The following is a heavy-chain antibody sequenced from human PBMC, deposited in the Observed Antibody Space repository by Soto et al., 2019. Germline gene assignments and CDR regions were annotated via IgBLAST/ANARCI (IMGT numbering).Heavy chain of an antibody. V-gene: IGHV3-74*01. CDR3: ARGGDGGSSQYYYYYYYMDV. Sequence: GGSLRLSCAASGFTFSSYWMHWVRQAPGKGLVWVSRINSDGSSTSYADSVKGRFTISRDNAKNTLYLQMNSLRAEDTAVYYCARGGDGGSSQYYYYYYYMDVWGKGTTVTVSS. J-gene: IGHJ6*03. CDR2: INSDGSST. D-gene: IGHD2-15*01. CDR1: GFTFSSYW.